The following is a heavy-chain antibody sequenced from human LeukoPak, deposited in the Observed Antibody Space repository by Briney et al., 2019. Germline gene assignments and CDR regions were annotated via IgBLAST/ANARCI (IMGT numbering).Heavy chain of an antibody. CDR3: AREGTHPVYDV. CDR1: GDSVGSGGNF. V-gene: IGHV4-31*03. Sequence: KPSETLSLTCTVSGDSVGSGGNFWTWLSQHPGKGLEYIGYIYYTGTASYNPSLQSRVVMSVNTSTKQFSLRLSSVTAADTAVYFCAREGTHPVYDVWGPGILVTVSS. D-gene: IGHD5/OR15-5a*01. CDR2: IYYTGTA. J-gene: IGHJ4*02.